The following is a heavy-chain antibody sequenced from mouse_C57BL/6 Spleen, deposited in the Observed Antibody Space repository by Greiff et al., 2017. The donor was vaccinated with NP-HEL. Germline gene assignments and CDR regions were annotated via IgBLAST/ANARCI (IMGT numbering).Heavy chain of an antibody. J-gene: IGHJ2*01. CDR3: ATYSNYFDY. V-gene: IGHV1-53*01. CDR1: GYTFTSYW. Sequence: VKLQQPGTELVKPGASVKLSCKASGYTFTSYWMHWVKQRPGQGLEWLGNINPSNGGPNYNEKFKSKTTLTVDKSSSTAYMQLSSLTSEDSAVYYCATYSNYFDYWGQGTTLTVSS. D-gene: IGHD2-5*01. CDR2: INPSNGGP.